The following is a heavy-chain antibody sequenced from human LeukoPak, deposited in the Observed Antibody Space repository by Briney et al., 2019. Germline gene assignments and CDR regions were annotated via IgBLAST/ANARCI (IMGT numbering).Heavy chain of an antibody. J-gene: IGHJ3*02. CDR3: AREGAVVVPAVIQSDDAFDI. V-gene: IGHV3-30*02. CDR1: GFTFSSYG. CDR2: IRYDGSNI. Sequence: PGGSLRLSCAASGFTFSSYGMHWVRQAPGKGLEWVAFIRYDGSNIHYTDSVKGRFTISRDSSKNTVYLQMNSLRGEDTAVYYCAREGAVVVPAVIQSDDAFDIWGQGTMVTVSS. D-gene: IGHD2-2*01.